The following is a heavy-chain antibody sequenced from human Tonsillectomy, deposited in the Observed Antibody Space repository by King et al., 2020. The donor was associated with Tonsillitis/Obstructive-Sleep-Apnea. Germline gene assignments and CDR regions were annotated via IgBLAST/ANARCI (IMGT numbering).Heavy chain of an antibody. CDR3: AKGGWRGVVVPTWFDP. Sequence: QLVQSGGGLVQPGRSLRLSCAASGFTFDNYAMHWVRQAPGKGLEWVSGISWNSGSIGFADSVKGRFTISRDNAKNSLYLTMNSLRAEDTALYYCAKGGWRGVVVPTWFDPWGQGTLVTVSS. CDR2: ISWNSGSI. D-gene: IGHD2-15*01. J-gene: IGHJ5*02. V-gene: IGHV3-9*01. CDR1: GFTFDNYA.